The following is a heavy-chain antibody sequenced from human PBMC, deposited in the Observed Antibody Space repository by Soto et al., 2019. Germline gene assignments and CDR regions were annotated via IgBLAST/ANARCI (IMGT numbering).Heavy chain of an antibody. CDR3: AREFDSGDLGLDR. Sequence: QVRLVQSGPEVKTPGASVRVSCKSSGYTFGAYYIHWVRQAPGQGLEWMGWVSPLSGGTNIAQRFQGRLDLTNYASINTVFMELSSLRSDGTALYFCAREFDSGDLGLDRWGQGTTVSVS. CDR2: VSPLSGGT. D-gene: IGHD2-21*01. CDR1: GYTFGAYY. V-gene: IGHV1-2*02. J-gene: IGHJ6*02.